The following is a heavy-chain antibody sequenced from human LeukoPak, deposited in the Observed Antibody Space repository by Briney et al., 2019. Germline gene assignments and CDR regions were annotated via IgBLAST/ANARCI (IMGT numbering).Heavy chain of an antibody. CDR2: ISGSADIT. Sequence: PGGSLRLSCAASGFTFTTYAISWVRQPPGKGLEWVSSISGSADITYYADSVKGRFTISRDNSKNTLYLQVNSLRAEDTAVYFCAKRVRVGYVAHWLGPGGRGNLVTVSS. V-gene: IGHV3-23*01. CDR3: AKRVRVGYVAHWLGP. J-gene: IGHJ5*02. D-gene: IGHD5-12*01. CDR1: GFTFTTYA.